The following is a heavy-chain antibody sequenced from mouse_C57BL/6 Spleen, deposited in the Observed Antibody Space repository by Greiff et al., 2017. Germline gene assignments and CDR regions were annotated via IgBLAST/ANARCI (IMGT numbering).Heavy chain of an antibody. D-gene: IGHD1-1*01. Sequence: EVKLMESGPELVKPGASVKISCKASGYSFTDYNMNWVKQSNGKSLEWIGVINPNYGTTSYNQKFKGKATLTVDQSSSTAYMQLNSLTSEDSAVYYCARSSGSRPAWFAYWGQGTLVTVSA. CDR1: GYSFTDYN. V-gene: IGHV1-39*01. CDR3: ARSSGSRPAWFAY. CDR2: INPNYGTT. J-gene: IGHJ3*01.